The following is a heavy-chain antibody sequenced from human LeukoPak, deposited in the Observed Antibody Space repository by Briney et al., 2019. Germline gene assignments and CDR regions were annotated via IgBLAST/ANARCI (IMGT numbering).Heavy chain of an antibody. Sequence: KPSETLSLTCTVPGGSVSSGRYYWSWLRQHPGKGLEWIGYIYYSGSTYYNPSLKSRVTISVDTSKNQFSLKLSSVTAADTAVYYCARDFAGGANWAYFDYWGQGTLVTVSS. CDR2: IYYSGST. D-gene: IGHD7-27*01. V-gene: IGHV4-31*03. CDR1: GGSVSSGRYY. J-gene: IGHJ4*02. CDR3: ARDFAGGANWAYFDY.